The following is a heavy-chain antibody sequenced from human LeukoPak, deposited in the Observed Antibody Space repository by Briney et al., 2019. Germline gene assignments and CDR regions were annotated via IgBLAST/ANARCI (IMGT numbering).Heavy chain of an antibody. Sequence: SETLSLTCTVSGGSISSSSYYWGWIRQPPGKGLEWIGSIYYSGSTYYNPSLKSRVTISVDTSKNQFSLKLSSVTAADTAVYYCARWIVSGFDYWGQGALVTVSS. D-gene: IGHD3-16*02. CDR2: IYYSGST. J-gene: IGHJ4*02. CDR3: ARWIVSGFDY. V-gene: IGHV4-39*01. CDR1: GGSISSSSYY.